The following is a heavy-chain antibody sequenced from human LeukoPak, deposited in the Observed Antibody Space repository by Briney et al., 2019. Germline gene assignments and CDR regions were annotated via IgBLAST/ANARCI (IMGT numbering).Heavy chain of an antibody. J-gene: IGHJ5*02. CDR1: GGSISSSSYY. CDR3: ARGVRQQLVLYWFDP. Sequence: SETLSLICTVSGGSISSSSYYWGRIRQPPGKGLEWIGSIYYSGSTYYNPSLKSRVTISVDTSKKQFSLKLSSVTAADTAVYFCARGVRQQLVLYWFDPWGRGTLVTVSS. CDR2: IYYSGST. V-gene: IGHV4-39*01. D-gene: IGHD6-13*01.